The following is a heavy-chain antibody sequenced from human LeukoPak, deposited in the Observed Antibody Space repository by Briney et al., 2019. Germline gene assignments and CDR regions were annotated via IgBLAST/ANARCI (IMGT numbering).Heavy chain of an antibody. CDR3: AKDTDYYGSGGGGY. Sequence: PGRSLRLSCAASGFTFDDYAMHWVRQAPGKGLEWVSGISWNSGSIGYADSVKGRFTISRDNSKNTLYLQMNSLRAEDTAVYYCAKDTDYYGSGGGGYWGQGIVVTVSS. D-gene: IGHD3-10*01. V-gene: IGHV3-9*01. CDR2: ISWNSGSI. J-gene: IGHJ4*02. CDR1: GFTFDDYA.